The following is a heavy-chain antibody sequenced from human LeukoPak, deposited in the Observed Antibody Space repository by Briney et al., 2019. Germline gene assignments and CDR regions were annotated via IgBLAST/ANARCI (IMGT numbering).Heavy chain of an antibody. V-gene: IGHV5-51*01. CDR2: IFPGDSDA. J-gene: IGHJ5*02. CDR1: GYNFANYW. Sequence: GESLKISCKGSGYNFANYWIGWVRQMPGKGLEWMGNIFPGDSDARYSPSFQGQVTISADKSISTAYLQWSSLKASDTAMYYCAKLLSSGSYSSHWFDPWGQGTLVTVSS. D-gene: IGHD3-22*01. CDR3: AKLLSSGSYSSHWFDP.